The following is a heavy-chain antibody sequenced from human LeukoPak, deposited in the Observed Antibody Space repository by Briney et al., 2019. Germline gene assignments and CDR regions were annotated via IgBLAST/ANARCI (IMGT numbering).Heavy chain of an antibody. Sequence: GGSLRLSCAASGFTFSSYSMNWVRQAPGKGLEWVSSISSSSSYIYYADSVKGRFTISRDNAKNSLYLQINSLRAEDTAVYYCARDLGTGTMDVWGKGTTVTVSS. D-gene: IGHD1-1*01. J-gene: IGHJ6*03. V-gene: IGHV3-21*01. CDR1: GFTFSSYS. CDR3: ARDLGTGTMDV. CDR2: ISSSSSYI.